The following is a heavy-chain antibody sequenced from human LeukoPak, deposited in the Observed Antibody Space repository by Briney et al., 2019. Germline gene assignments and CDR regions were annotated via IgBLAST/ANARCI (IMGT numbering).Heavy chain of an antibody. J-gene: IGHJ4*02. V-gene: IGHV3-23*01. D-gene: IGHD4-17*01. CDR1: GFTFSSYA. CDR2: ISGSGGST. Sequence: PGGSLRLSCAASGFTFSSYAMSWVSQAPGKGLEWVLAISGSGGSTYYADSVKGRFTISRDNSKNTLYLQMNSLRAEDTAVYYCARALYGDYETYYFDYWGQGTLVTVSS. CDR3: ARALYGDYETYYFDY.